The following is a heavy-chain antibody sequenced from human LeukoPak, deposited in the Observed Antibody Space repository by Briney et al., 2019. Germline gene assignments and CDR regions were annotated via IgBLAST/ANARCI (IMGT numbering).Heavy chain of an antibody. CDR2: ISSSRRTI. V-gene: IGHV3-48*01. D-gene: IGHD1-14*01. J-gene: IGHJ5*01. Sequence: PGGSLRLSCAASDLTFSTFTMHWVRQAPGKGLEWLSSISSSRRTINYADSVQGRFTVSRDNANSSMFLQMNELRREDTAVYYCAKGSPRGGFDSWGQGTLVTVSS. CDR1: DLTFSTFT. CDR3: AKGSPRGGFDS.